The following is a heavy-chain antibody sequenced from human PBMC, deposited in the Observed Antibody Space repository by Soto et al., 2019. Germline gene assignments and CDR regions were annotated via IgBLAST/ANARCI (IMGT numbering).Heavy chain of an antibody. V-gene: IGHV4-34*01. Sequence: PSETLSLTCAVYGGSFSGYYWSWIRQPPGKGLEWIGEINHSGSTNYNPSLKSRVTISVDTSKNQFSLKLSSVTAADTAVYYCARDDYSSSSLDYWGQGTLVTVSS. J-gene: IGHJ4*02. CDR2: INHSGST. CDR1: GGSFSGYY. CDR3: ARDDYSSSSLDY. D-gene: IGHD6-6*01.